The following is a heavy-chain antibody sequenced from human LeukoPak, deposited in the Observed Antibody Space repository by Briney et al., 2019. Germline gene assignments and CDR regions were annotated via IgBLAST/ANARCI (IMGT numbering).Heavy chain of an antibody. Sequence: GGSLRLSCAASGFTFSSYAMSWVRQAPGKGLEWVSAISGSGGSTYYADSVKGRFTISRDNSKNTLYLQMNRLRAEDTAVYYCAKDRGLLFGEFHDYWGQGTLVTVSS. CDR1: GFTFSSYA. D-gene: IGHD3-10*02. J-gene: IGHJ4*02. CDR3: AKDRGLLFGEFHDY. V-gene: IGHV3-23*01. CDR2: ISGSGGST.